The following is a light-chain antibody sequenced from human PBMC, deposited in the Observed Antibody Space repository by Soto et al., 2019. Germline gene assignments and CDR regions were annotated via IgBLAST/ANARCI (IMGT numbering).Light chain of an antibody. CDR3: QHYGSSPPYT. J-gene: IGKJ2*01. V-gene: IGKV3-20*01. Sequence: EVVLTQSPGTLSLSPGERATLSCRASQSVSNKYLAWYQQKPGQAPRLLIFGSSDRATGIPDRFSGSGSGTAVTLTISRLEPEDFAVYYCQHYGSSPPYTFGQGTKLEIK. CDR1: QSVSNKY. CDR2: GSS.